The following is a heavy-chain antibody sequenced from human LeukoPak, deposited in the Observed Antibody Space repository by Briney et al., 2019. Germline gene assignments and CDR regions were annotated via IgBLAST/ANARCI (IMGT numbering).Heavy chain of an antibody. V-gene: IGHV1-8*01. CDR2: MNPNSGNT. CDR3: ARLLVSVGWNGNTHYYYYYMDV. Sequence: ASVKVSCKASGYTFTSYDINWVRQATGQGLEWMGWMNPNSGNTGYAQKFQGRVTMTRNTSISTAYMELSSLRSEDTAVYYCARLLVSVGWNGNTHYYYYYMDVWGKGTTVTVSS. CDR1: GYTFTSYD. J-gene: IGHJ6*03. D-gene: IGHD1-1*01.